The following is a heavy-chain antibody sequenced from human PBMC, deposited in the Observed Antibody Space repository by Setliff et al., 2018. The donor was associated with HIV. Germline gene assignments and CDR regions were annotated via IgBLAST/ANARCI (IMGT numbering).Heavy chain of an antibody. Sequence: ASVKVSCKASGYTFSNYGITWVRQAPGQGLEWMGWITSYNGNTNYAKKFKGRVTMTTDTSTSIAYMELKSLRSEDTAVYYCARGKGVGGAVITGGLDVWGKGTTVTVSS. V-gene: IGHV1-18*01. D-gene: IGHD3-10*01. J-gene: IGHJ6*04. CDR3: ARGKGVGGAVITGGLDV. CDR2: ITSYNGNT. CDR1: GYTFSNYG.